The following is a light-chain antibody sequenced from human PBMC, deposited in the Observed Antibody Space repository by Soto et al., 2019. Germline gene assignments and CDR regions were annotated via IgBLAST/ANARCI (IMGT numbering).Light chain of an antibody. V-gene: IGLV2-14*03. CDR1: SSDIGGSNY. CDR3: YSYRSYSSTFYV. J-gene: IGLJ1*01. CDR2: GVS. Sequence: QSALTQPASVSGSPGQSITISCAGTSSDIGGSNYVSWYQQHPGKAPKLMIYGVSNRPSGVSNRFSGSKSGNTASLTISGLQAEDEADYFCYSYRSYSSTFYVFGTGTKLTVL.